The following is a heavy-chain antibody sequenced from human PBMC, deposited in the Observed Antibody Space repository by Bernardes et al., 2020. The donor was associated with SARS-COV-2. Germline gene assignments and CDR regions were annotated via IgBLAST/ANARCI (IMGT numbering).Heavy chain of an antibody. J-gene: IGHJ4*02. V-gene: IGHV3-74*01. CDR2: ITSNGGST. D-gene: IGHD3-22*01. CDR1: GSFLSNYR. CDR3: ARGPSSSGYYVGDH. Sequence: GGALIPSNATSGSFLSNYRMYWLRPAPGKGLVWVSRITSNGGSTNDADSVKGRFTITRDNAKNTMYLQMNRLRDEDTAMYYSARGPSSSGYYVGDHWGQGTLVTVSS.